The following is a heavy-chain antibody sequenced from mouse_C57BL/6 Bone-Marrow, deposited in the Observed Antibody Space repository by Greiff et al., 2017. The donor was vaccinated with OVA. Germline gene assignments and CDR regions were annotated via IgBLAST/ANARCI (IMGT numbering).Heavy chain of an antibody. J-gene: IGHJ2*01. D-gene: IGHD4-1*01. Sequence: EVQLVESGGDLVKPGGSLKLSCAASGFTFRSYGMSWVRQTPDKRLEWVATISSGGSYTYYPDSVKGRFTISRDNAKNTLYLQMSSLKSEDTAMYYCARHLGRGYWGQGTTLTVSS. CDR2: ISSGGSYT. V-gene: IGHV5-6*01. CDR1: GFTFRSYG. CDR3: ARHLGRGY.